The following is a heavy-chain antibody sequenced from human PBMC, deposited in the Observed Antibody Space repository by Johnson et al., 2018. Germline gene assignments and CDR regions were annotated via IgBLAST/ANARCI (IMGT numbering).Heavy chain of an antibody. D-gene: IGHD2-15*01. Sequence: EVQLVESGGGLVQXGGSRRLXCAASGFTVSSNYMSWVRQAPGKGLEWVSVIYSGGTTYNVDSVKGRFTLSRDNSKNTLYLQMNSLRAEDTAVYYCARDNYYYYNMDVWGKGTTVTVSS. J-gene: IGHJ6*03. V-gene: IGHV3-66*02. CDR1: GFTVSSNY. CDR2: IYSGGTT. CDR3: ARDNYYYYNMDV.